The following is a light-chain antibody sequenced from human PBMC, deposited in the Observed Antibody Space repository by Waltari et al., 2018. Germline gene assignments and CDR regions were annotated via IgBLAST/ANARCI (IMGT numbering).Light chain of an antibody. J-gene: IGLJ3*02. CDR2: VNSDCSH. Sequence: HLLLTHSPSASASLGASVNLTGTRCSGHSTNVIAGLQKRPETGPRYWMKVNSDCSHNKGDEIPDRFSCSSSGAERYLTISSLQSEDEADYYCQTGGHGTWVFGGGTKLTVL. V-gene: IGLV4-69*01. CDR3: QTGGHGTWV. CDR1: SGHSTNV.